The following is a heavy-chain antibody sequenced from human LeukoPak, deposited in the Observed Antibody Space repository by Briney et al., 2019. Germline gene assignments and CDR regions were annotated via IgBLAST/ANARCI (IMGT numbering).Heavy chain of an antibody. CDR3: ARDGDYDPGDY. V-gene: IGHV1-3*01. CDR1: GYTFTSYA. CDR2: INAGNGNT. J-gene: IGHJ4*02. Sequence: GASVKVSCKASGYTFTSYAVHWVRQAPGQRLEWMGWINAGNGNTKYSQKFQGRVTITRDTSASTAYMELSSLRSEDTAVYYCARDGDYDPGDYWGQGTLVTVSS. D-gene: IGHD3-22*01.